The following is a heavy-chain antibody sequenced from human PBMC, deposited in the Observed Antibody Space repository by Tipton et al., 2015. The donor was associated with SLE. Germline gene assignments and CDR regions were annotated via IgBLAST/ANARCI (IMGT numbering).Heavy chain of an antibody. V-gene: IGHV4-4*07. CDR2: VYNNGAA. D-gene: IGHD5/OR15-5a*01. J-gene: IGHJ5*02. CDR3: ARVREYSVSDSWFDP. Sequence: TLSLTCTVSDASISSYYWSWIRQPAGKGLEWIGRVYNNGAATYNPSLKSRVTLSVDRSTDQFFLSVNSVTDADTAVYYCARVREYSVSDSWFDPWGQGILVTVPS. CDR1: DASISSYY.